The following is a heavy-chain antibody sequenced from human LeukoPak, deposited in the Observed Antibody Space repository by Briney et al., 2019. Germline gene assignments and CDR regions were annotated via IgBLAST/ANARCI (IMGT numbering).Heavy chain of an antibody. J-gene: IGHJ4*02. CDR1: GFTFSSYG. Sequence: GRSLRLSCAASGFTFSSYGMHWVRQAPGKGLEWVAVISYDGSNKYYADSVKGRFTISRDNSKNTLYLQMSSLRAEDTAVYYCARDGRYFDPAIYWGQGTLVTVSS. V-gene: IGHV3-30*03. CDR2: ISYDGSNK. CDR3: ARDGRYFDPAIY. D-gene: IGHD3-9*01.